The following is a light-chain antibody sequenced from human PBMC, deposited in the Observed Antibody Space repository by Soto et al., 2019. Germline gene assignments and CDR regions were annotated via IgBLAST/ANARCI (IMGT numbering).Light chain of an antibody. CDR1: RSINRW. CDR3: QQYSAYWT. V-gene: IGKV1-5*01. CDR2: DAS. Sequence: VDRVTITCRASRSINRWLAWYQQTPGKAPKLIISDASNLENGVPSMFSGSASGTEFTLTISSLQSDDFATYYCQQYSAYWTVGQGTKVDIK. J-gene: IGKJ1*01.